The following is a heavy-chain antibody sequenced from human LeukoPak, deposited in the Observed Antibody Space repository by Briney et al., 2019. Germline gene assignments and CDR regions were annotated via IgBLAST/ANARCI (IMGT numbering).Heavy chain of an antibody. CDR2: IIPIFGIA. CDR3: ASLTYYYGSGSQADFDY. CDR1: GGTFSSYA. J-gene: IGHJ4*02. V-gene: IGHV1-69*04. Sequence: ASVKVSCKASGGTFSSYAISWVRPAPGQGLEWMGRIIPIFGIANYAQKFQGRVTITADKSTSTAYMELSSLRSEDTAVYYCASLTYYYGSGSQADFDYWGQGTLVTVSS. D-gene: IGHD3-10*01.